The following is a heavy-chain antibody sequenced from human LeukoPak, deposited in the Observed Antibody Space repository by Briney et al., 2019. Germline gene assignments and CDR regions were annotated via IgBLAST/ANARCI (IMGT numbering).Heavy chain of an antibody. Sequence: SETLSLTCTVSGGPMSSYYWNWIRQPPGKGLEWIGSIYYSGNTYYNASLKSQVSISIDTSKNQFSLRLTSVTAADTAVYYCARQTGSGLFILPGGQGTLVTVSS. J-gene: IGHJ4*02. CDR3: ARQTGSGLFILP. CDR1: GGPMSSYY. CDR2: IYYSGNT. D-gene: IGHD3/OR15-3a*01. V-gene: IGHV4-59*05.